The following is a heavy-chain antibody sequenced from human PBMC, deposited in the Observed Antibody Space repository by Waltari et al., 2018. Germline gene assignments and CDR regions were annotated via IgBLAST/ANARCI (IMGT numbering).Heavy chain of an antibody. CDR3: ARGGGLRLGELSSHLDY. J-gene: IGHJ4*02. CDR1: GYTFSSYG. V-gene: IGHV1-18*01. CDR2: MSPQDGDT. Sequence: QVQLVQSGPEVKKPGASVKISCKASGYTFSSYGIAWVRQAPGQGLEWMGWMSPQDGDTSHRENVQGRVTMTTDTSASTAYWELRSLTSDDTGVFYCARGGGLRLGELSSHLDYWGQGTPVTVSS. D-gene: IGHD3-16*02.